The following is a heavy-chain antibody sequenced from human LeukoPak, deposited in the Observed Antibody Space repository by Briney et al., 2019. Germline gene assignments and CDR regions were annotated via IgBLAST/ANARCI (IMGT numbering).Heavy chain of an antibody. CDR1: GFTFSDYY. CDR3: AKDVWRSSWSDY. Sequence: GGSLRLSCAASGFTFSDYYMSWIRQAPGKGLEWVSYISSSGTTIYYADSVKGRFTISRDNAKNSLYLQMNSLRAEDTAVYYCAKDVWRSSWSDYWGQGTLVTVSS. V-gene: IGHV3-11*04. CDR2: ISSSGTTI. J-gene: IGHJ4*02. D-gene: IGHD6-13*01.